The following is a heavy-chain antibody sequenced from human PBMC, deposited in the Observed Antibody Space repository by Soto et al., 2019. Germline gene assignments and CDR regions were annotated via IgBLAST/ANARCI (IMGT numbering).Heavy chain of an antibody. Sequence: QVQLVQTGAEVKKPGYSVRVSCKAFGGTFGNYALSWVRQAPGQGLEWMGGIIPLYGITNYGQKFQGRVTITSDKSTNTAYMELSSLRSEDTAVYYCERGWSVDDYGLPKDIWGQGTLVTVSS. V-gene: IGHV1-69*17. CDR2: IIPLYGIT. CDR3: ERGWSVDDYGLPKDI. J-gene: IGHJ4*02. D-gene: IGHD4-17*01. CDR1: GGTFGNYA.